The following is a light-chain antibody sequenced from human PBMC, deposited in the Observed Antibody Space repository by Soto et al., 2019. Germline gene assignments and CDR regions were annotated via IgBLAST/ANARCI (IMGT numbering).Light chain of an antibody. V-gene: IGLV1-40*01. J-gene: IGLJ1*01. CDR3: QSYDSILRCSNI. CDR1: NSNIGTSYD. CDR2: DNN. Sequence: SVLTQTPSVTGAPGQRVTISCTGSNSNIGTSYDVHWYQQLPGTAPKLLIYDNNNRPSGVPDRFSGSNSGTSASLAITGLQAEDEADYDCQSYDSILRCSNIFGAGTKLTVL.